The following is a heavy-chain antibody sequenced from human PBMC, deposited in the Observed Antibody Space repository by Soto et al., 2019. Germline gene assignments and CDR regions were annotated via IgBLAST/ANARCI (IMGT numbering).Heavy chain of an antibody. Sequence: GGSLRLSCTASGFTFGDYSISWVRQAPWKGLEWVGFIRSKAYGGTTEYAASVKGRFTISRDDSKSIAYLQMNSLKTEDTAVYYCTRASLPSYGMDVWGQGTTVTVSS. D-gene: IGHD3-16*02. CDR2: IRSKAYGGTT. V-gene: IGHV3-49*04. CDR1: GFTFGDYS. J-gene: IGHJ6*02. CDR3: TRASLPSYGMDV.